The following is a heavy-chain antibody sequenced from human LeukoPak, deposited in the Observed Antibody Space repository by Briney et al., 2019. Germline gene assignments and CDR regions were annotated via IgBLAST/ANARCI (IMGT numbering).Heavy chain of an antibody. D-gene: IGHD1-26*01. V-gene: IGHV5-51*01. CDR1: GYSFTGYW. Sequence: GESLKISCKGSGYSFTGYWIGWGRQMPGKGLEWRGIIYPGDSDTRYSPSFQGQVTISAAKSIRTAYLKWSSLKASDTAMYYCARRGDSGSYYVDYWGQGTLVTVSS. J-gene: IGHJ4*02. CDR2: IYPGDSDT. CDR3: ARRGDSGSYYVDY.